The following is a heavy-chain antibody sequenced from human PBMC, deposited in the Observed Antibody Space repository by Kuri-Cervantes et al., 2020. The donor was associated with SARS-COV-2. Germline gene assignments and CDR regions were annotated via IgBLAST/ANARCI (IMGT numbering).Heavy chain of an antibody. CDR2: TYTSGST. CDR1: GGSISSGSYY. D-gene: IGHD3-22*01. Sequence: SETLSLTCTVSGGSISSGSYYWSWIRQLAGKGLEWIGRTYTSGSTNYNPSLKSRVTISVDTSKNQFSLKLSSVTAADTAVYYCASGGSSGYFNYWGQGTLVTVSS. CDR3: ASGGSSGYFNY. J-gene: IGHJ4*02. V-gene: IGHV4-61*02.